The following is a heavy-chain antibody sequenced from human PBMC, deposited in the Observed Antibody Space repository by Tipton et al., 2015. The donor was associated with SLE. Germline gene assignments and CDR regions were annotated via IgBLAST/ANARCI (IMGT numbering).Heavy chain of an antibody. V-gene: IGHV4-59*01. D-gene: IGHD3-3*01. CDR3: ARATDFWSGYYVDI. J-gene: IGHJ4*02. Sequence: KSRLTLSIDPSKNQFSLKLSSVTAADTAVYYCARATDFWSGYYVDIWGQGTLVTVSS.